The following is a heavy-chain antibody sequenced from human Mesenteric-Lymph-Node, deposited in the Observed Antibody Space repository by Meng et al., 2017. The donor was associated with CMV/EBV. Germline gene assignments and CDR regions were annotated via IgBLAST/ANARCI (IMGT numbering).Heavy chain of an antibody. Sequence: ASVKVSCKASGYTFSDHFIHWVRRAPGQGLEWMGRINPDSGGTDYAQKFQGRVTMTRDTSTSTAYMELTRLRFDDTAVYYRARIDDGSGYYVGGGWGQGTLVTVSS. CDR3: ARIDDGSGYYVGGG. D-gene: IGHD3-3*01. CDR1: GYTFSDHF. CDR2: INPDSGGT. J-gene: IGHJ4*02. V-gene: IGHV1-2*06.